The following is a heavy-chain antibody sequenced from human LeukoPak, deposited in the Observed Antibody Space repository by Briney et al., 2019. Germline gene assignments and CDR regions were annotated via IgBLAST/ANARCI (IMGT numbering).Heavy chain of an antibody. D-gene: IGHD6-19*01. CDR2: ISGDGGST. CDR1: GFIFDNYA. V-gene: IGHV3-43*02. J-gene: IGHJ4*02. Sequence: GGSLRLSCAAPGFIFDNYAIHWVRQAPGKGLEWVSLISGDGGSTFYADSVRGRFTISRDNTRKSLSLQMSSLRSEDTALYYCARESETSGWYDYWGQGPLVTVSS. CDR3: ARESETSGWYDY.